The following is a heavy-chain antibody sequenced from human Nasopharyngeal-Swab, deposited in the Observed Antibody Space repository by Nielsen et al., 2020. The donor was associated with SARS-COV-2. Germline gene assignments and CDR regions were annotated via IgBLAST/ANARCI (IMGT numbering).Heavy chain of an antibody. CDR3: ARDEAVAQLSYYGMDV. CDR2: IYPGDSDT. J-gene: IGHJ6*02. Sequence: GGSLRLSCKGSGYSFTSYWIGWVRQMPGKGLEWMGIIYPGDSDTRYSPSFQGQVTISADKSISTAYLQWSSLRAEDTAVYYCARDEAVAQLSYYGMDVWGQGTTVTVSS. D-gene: IGHD6-19*01. V-gene: IGHV5-51*01. CDR1: GYSFTSYW.